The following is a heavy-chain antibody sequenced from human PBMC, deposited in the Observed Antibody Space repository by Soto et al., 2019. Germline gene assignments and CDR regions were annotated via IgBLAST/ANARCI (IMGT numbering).Heavy chain of an antibody. Sequence: GGSLRLSCAASGFTFSNAWMSWVRQAPGKGLEWVGRIKSKTDGGTTDYAAPVKGRFTISRDDSKNTLYLQMNSLKTEGTAVYYCGAYRVYYFDYWGQGTLVTVSS. D-gene: IGHD4-4*01. J-gene: IGHJ4*02. V-gene: IGHV3-15*01. CDR2: IKSKTDGGTT. CDR1: GFTFSNAW. CDR3: GAYRVYYFDY.